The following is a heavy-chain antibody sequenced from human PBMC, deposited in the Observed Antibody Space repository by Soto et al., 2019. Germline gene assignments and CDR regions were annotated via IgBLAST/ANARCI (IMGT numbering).Heavy chain of an antibody. J-gene: IGHJ6*02. V-gene: IGHV4-31*03. CDR1: GGSISSGGYY. CDR3: ARGPLDSSGYYSWGLPPFRKYGMDV. Sequence: SETLSLTCTVSGGSISSGGYYWSWIRQHPGKGLEWIGYIYYSGSTYYNPSLKSRVTISVDTSKNQFSLKLSSVTAADTAVYYCARGPLDSSGYYSWGLPPFRKYGMDVWGQGTTVTVSS. D-gene: IGHD3-22*01. CDR2: IYYSGST.